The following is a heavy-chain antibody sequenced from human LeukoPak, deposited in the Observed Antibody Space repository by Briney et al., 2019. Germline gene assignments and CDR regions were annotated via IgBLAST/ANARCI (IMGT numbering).Heavy chain of an antibody. CDR2: ISSSSSYI. CDR3: ARGLAVVPAACSDY. Sequence: GRSLRLSCAASGFAFSSYSMNWARQAPGKGLEWVSSISSSSSYIYYADSVKGRFTISRDNAKNSLYLQMNSLRAEDTAVYYCARGLAVVPAACSDYWGQGTLVTVSS. CDR1: GFAFSSYS. D-gene: IGHD2-2*01. J-gene: IGHJ4*02. V-gene: IGHV3-21*01.